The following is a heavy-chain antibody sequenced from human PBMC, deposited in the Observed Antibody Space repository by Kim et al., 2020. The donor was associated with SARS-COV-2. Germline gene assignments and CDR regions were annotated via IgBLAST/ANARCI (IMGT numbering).Heavy chain of an antibody. CDR1: GFTFSSYW. Sequence: GGSLRLSCAASGFTFSSYWMSWVRQAPGKGLEWVANIKQDGSEKYYVDSVKGRFTISRDNAKNSLYLQMNSLRAEDTAVYYCARRFYYDCSGYYYLDYWGQGTLVTVSS. J-gene: IGHJ4*02. CDR3: ARRFYYDCSGYYYLDY. V-gene: IGHV3-7*01. D-gene: IGHD3-22*01. CDR2: IKQDGSEK.